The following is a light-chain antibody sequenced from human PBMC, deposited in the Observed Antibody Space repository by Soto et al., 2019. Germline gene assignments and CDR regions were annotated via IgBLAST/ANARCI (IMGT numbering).Light chain of an antibody. J-gene: IGKJ4*01. CDR2: DAS. V-gene: IGKV3-20*01. CDR1: QSVSSN. CDR3: QQFGNSPPLT. Sequence: EIVMTQSPATLSVSPGERATLSCRASQSVSSNLAWYQQKPGQAPRLLIYDASNRATGIPDRFSGSGSGTDFTLTISRLEPEDFAVYYCQQFGNSPPLTFGGGTKVDIK.